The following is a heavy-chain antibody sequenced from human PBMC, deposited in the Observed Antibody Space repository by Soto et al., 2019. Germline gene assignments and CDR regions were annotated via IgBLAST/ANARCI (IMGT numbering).Heavy chain of an antibody. CDR3: AKPLSGGGSYHRVPNFDY. V-gene: IGHV3-23*01. Sequence: GGSLRLSCAASGFTFSSYAMSWVRQAPGKGPEWVSAISGSGGSTYYADSVKGRFTISRDNSKNTLYLQMNSLRAEDTAVYYCAKPLSGGGSYHRVPNFDYWGQGTLVTVSS. J-gene: IGHJ4*02. CDR1: GFTFSSYA. D-gene: IGHD1-26*01. CDR2: ISGSGGST.